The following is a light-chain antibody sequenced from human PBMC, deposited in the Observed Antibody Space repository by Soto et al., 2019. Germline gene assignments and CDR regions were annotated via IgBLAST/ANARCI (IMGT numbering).Light chain of an antibody. CDR3: QQYGSSLFT. J-gene: IGKJ3*01. CDR1: QSVGDY. CDR2: DAS. Sequence: IVLTQSPATLSLSPGERATLSCRASQSVGDYLGWYQQKPGQAPRLLIYDASQRATGVPARFSASGSGTDFTLTISSLEPEDFAVYYCQQYGSSLFTFGPGTKVDFK. V-gene: IGKV3-11*01.